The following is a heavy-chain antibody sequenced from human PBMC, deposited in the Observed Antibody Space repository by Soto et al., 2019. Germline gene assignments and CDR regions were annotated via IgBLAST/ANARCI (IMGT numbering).Heavy chain of an antibody. D-gene: IGHD3-22*01. J-gene: IGHJ4*02. CDR2: IYYSGGT. V-gene: IGHV4-30-2*01. Sequence: SETLSLTCAVSGGSISSGGYSWSWIRQPPGKGLEWIGYIYYSGGTYYNPSLKSRVTISVDRPKNQFSLKLNSVTAADTAVYYCARAGDNYDSSAYYFDYWGQGTLVTVS. CDR3: ARAGDNYDSSAYYFDY. CDR1: GGSISSGGYS.